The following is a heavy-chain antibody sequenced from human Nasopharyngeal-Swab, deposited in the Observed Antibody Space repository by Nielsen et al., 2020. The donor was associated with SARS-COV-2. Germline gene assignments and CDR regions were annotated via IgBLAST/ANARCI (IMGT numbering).Heavy chain of an antibody. D-gene: IGHD6-6*01. CDR3: AKDLHSSSWPVGY. CDR2: ISGSGGTT. CDR1: GFTFSSYW. Sequence: GESLKISCAASGFTFSSYWMHWVRQGPGKGLEWASEISGSGGTTYYADSVKGRFTISRDNSKNTLHLQMNSLRVEDTGVYYCAKDLHSSSWPVGYWGQGTLVTVSS. V-gene: IGHV3-23*01. J-gene: IGHJ4*02.